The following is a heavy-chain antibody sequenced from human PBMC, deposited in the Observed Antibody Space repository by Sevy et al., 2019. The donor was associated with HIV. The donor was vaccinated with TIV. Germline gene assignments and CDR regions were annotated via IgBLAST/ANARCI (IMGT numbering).Heavy chain of an antibody. CDR2: MTGSGSIT. D-gene: IGHD2-21*02. J-gene: IGHJ1*01. Sequence: GGSLRLSCAASGFTFSKYAMTWVRQAPGKGLEWVSSMTGSGSITYYGDSVKGRFTISRDNSKNTLYLQMNNLRVEDTALYYCAKDGLHSGDFEYFQDWGQGTLVTVSS. V-gene: IGHV3-23*01. CDR3: AKDGLHSGDFEYFQD. CDR1: GFTFSKYA.